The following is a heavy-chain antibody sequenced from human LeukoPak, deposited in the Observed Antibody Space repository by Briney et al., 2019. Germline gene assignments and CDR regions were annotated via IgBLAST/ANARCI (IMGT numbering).Heavy chain of an antibody. V-gene: IGHV3-30*02. CDR2: IRYDGSNK. J-gene: IGHJ6*02. Sequence: PGGSRRLSCAASGFTFSSYGMHWVRQAPGKGLEWVAFIRYDGSNKYYADSVKGRFTISRDNAKNSLYLQMNSLRAEDTAVYYCARRTYSSGWYRGALGGMDVWGQGTTVTVSS. CDR3: ARRTYSSGWYRGALGGMDV. D-gene: IGHD6-19*01. CDR1: GFTFSSYG.